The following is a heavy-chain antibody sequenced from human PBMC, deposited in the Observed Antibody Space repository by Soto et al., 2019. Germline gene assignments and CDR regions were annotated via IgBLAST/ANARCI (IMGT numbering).Heavy chain of an antibody. V-gene: IGHV4-59*01. CDR3: ASDRSSGWEQGYGMDV. CDR1: GGSISTYY. D-gene: IGHD6-19*01. Sequence: TLSLTCTVSGGSISTYYWSWIRQPPGKGLEWIGYIYYSGSTSYNPSLKSRVTISVDTSKNQFSLKLRSVTAADTAVYYCASDRSSGWEQGYGMDVWGQGTTVTVSS. J-gene: IGHJ6*02. CDR2: IYYSGST.